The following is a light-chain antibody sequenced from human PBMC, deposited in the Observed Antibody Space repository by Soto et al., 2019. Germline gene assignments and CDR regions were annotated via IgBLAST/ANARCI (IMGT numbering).Light chain of an antibody. CDR3: QQSYSTLLT. J-gene: IGKJ4*01. V-gene: IGKV1-39*01. CDR1: QSISSY. Sequence: DIQMTQSPSSLSASVGDRVTITCRASQSISSYLNWYQQKPGKAPKLLIDAASSLQSRVPSRFSGSGSGTDFTLTISSLQPEEFATYDCQQSYSTLLTCGGGTKVEIK. CDR2: AAS.